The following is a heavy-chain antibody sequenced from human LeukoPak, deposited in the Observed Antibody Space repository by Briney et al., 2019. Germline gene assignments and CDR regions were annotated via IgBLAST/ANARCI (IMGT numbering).Heavy chain of an antibody. CDR3: ARGVTDSSSSGPGIDY. V-gene: IGHV4-34*01. CDR1: GGPFSGYY. Sequence: PSETLSLTCAVYGGPFSGYYWSWIRQPPGKGLEWIGEINHSGSTNYNPSLKSRVTISVDTSKNQFSLKLSSVTAADTAVYYCARGVTDSSSSGPGIDYWGQGTLVTVSS. CDR2: INHSGST. J-gene: IGHJ4*02. D-gene: IGHD6-6*01.